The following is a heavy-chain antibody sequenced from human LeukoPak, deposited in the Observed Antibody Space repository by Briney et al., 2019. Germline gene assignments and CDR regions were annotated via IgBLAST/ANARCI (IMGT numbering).Heavy chain of an antibody. D-gene: IGHD2-21*02. V-gene: IGHV1-69*13. J-gene: IGHJ1*01. CDR1: GGTFSSYA. CDR2: IIPIFGTA. Sequence: GASVKVSCKASGGTFSSYAISWVRQAPGQGLEWMGGIIPIFGTANYAQKFQGRVTITADESTSTAYMELSSLRSEDTAVYYCASNIVVVTATQYFQHWGQGTLVTVSS. CDR3: ASNIVVVTATQYFQH.